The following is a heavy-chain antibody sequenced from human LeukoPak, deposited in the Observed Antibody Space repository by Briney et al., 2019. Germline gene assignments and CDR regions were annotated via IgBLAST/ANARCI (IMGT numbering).Heavy chain of an antibody. CDR3: ARDQYATMVRGVIIGVGDY. CDR2: IIPIFGTA. Sequence: SVKVSCKASGGTFSSYAINWVRQAPGQGLEWMGGIIPIFGTANYAQKFQGRVTITADESTSTAYMELSSLRSEDTAVYYCARDQYATMVRGVIIGVGDYWGQGTLVTVSS. D-gene: IGHD3-10*01. V-gene: IGHV1-69*13. CDR1: GGTFSSYA. J-gene: IGHJ4*02.